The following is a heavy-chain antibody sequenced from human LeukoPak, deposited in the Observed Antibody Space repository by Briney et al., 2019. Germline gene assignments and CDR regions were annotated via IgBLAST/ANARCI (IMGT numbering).Heavy chain of an antibody. CDR2: IYYTGST. V-gene: IGHV4-59*08. J-gene: IGHJ4*02. Sequence: SETLSLTCSVSGSSISSLYWSWIRQPPGKGLEWIGYIYYTGSTNYNPSLKSRVTIFVDTSKNQFSLRLSSVTAADTAVHYCARHRAYSSSSPFDYWGQGTLVTVSS. D-gene: IGHD6-6*01. CDR1: GSSISSLY. CDR3: ARHRAYSSSSPFDY.